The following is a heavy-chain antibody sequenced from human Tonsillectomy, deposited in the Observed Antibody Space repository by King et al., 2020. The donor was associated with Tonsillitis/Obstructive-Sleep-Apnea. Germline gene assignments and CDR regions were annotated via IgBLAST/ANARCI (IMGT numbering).Heavy chain of an antibody. V-gene: IGHV3-23*04. J-gene: IGHJ6*02. CDR2: ISGSGGST. Sequence: VQLVESGGGLVQPGGSLRLSCAASGFTFRSYAMNWVRQAPGKGLEWVSVISGSGGSTYYADSVKGRFTISRDNSKNTLYLQMTTLRAEDTAVYYCAKDPIIVVDSYAMDVWARGPRSPSP. CDR1: GFTFRSYA. CDR3: AKDPIIVVDSYAMDV. D-gene: IGHD2-2*01.